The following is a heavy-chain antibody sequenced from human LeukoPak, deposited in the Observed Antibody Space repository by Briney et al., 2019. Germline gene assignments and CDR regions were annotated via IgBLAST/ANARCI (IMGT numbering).Heavy chain of an antibody. V-gene: IGHV3-21*01. CDR3: ARDPWIQLTDGSDP. J-gene: IGHJ5*02. Sequence: GGSLRLSCAASGFTFSSYSMNWVRQAPGKGLEWVSSISSSSSYIYYADSVKGRFTISRDNAKNSLYLQMNSLRAEDTAVYYCARDPWIQLTDGSDPWGQGTLVTVSS. D-gene: IGHD5-18*01. CDR2: ISSSSSYI. CDR1: GFTFSSYS.